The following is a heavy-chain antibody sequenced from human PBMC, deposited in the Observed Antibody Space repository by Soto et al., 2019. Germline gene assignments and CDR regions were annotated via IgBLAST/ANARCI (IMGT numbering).Heavy chain of an antibody. Sequence: GGSLRLSCAASGFTFNNAWMSWVRQAPGKGLEWVGRIQSKTDGGTTDYAAPVKGRFTISRDDSKNTLYLQMNSLKTEDTAVYYCTTDTWYGDSADYWGQGTLVTVSS. V-gene: IGHV3-15*01. D-gene: IGHD4-17*01. J-gene: IGHJ4*02. CDR2: IQSKTDGGTT. CDR3: TTDTWYGDSADY. CDR1: GFTFNNAW.